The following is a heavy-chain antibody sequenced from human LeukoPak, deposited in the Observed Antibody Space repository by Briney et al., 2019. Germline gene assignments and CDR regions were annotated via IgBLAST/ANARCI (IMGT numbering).Heavy chain of an antibody. CDR1: GFSFSAYS. D-gene: IGHD6-19*01. CDR3: ARGRGGSGWFTFDY. J-gene: IGHJ4*02. Sequence: GGSLRLSCVGAGFSFSAYSMNWVRQAPGKGLEWVSSISTSAAYMYYADSVKGRFTISRDNAKNSLYLEMSSLTVEDTAVYYCARGRGGSGWFTFDYWGQGSLVTISS. V-gene: IGHV3-21*01. CDR2: ISTSAAYM.